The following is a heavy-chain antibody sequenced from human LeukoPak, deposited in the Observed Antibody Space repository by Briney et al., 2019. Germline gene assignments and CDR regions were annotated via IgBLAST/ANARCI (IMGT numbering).Heavy chain of an antibody. Sequence: GESLKISCKGSGYRFSSYWIGWVRPMPGKGLEWMGIIYPGDSDTRYSPSFQGQVTISADKSISTAYLLWSSLKASDTAIYYCASWTGTDAFDIWGQGTMVTVSS. CDR2: IYPGDSDT. J-gene: IGHJ3*02. CDR3: ASWTGTDAFDI. CDR1: GYRFSSYW. V-gene: IGHV5-51*01. D-gene: IGHD3/OR15-3a*01.